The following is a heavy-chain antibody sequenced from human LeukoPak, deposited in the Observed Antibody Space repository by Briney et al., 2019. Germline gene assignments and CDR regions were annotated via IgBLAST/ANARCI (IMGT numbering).Heavy chain of an antibody. CDR1: GFTFSKYN. V-gene: IGHV3-23*01. J-gene: IGHJ4*02. D-gene: IGHD5-24*01. CDR2: ISGGGGKT. Sequence: GGSLRLSCAASGFTFSKYNMNWVRQAPGKGLEWVSAISGGGGKTYYADSVKGRFTIARDNSKNTVSLQMNSLRVEDTAVYYCAFSGYTSAYWGQGTLVIVSS. CDR3: AFSGYTSAY.